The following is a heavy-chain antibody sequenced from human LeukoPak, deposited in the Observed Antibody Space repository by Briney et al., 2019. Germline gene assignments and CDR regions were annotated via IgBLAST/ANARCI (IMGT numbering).Heavy chain of an antibody. V-gene: IGHV7-4-1*02. CDR1: GYTFTSYA. D-gene: IGHD3-9*01. Sequence: AASVKVSCKASGYTFTSYAMNWVRQAPGQGLEWMGWINTNTGNPTYAQGFTGRFVFSLDTSVSTAYLQISSLKAEDTAVYYCARDRGLRYFDWLPYYYYGMDVWGQGTTVTVSS. CDR3: ARDRGLRYFDWLPYYYYGMDV. J-gene: IGHJ6*02. CDR2: INTNTGNP.